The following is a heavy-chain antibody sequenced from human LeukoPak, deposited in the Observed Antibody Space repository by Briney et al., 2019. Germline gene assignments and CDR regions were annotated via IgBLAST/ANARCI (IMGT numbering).Heavy chain of an antibody. J-gene: IGHJ3*02. CDR1: GGSFSGYY. CDR3: AREPHSIAADGDAAFDI. Sequence: SSETLSLTCAVYGGSFSGYYWSWIRQPPGKGLEWIGEINHSGSTNYNPSLKSRVTISVDTSKNQFSLKLSSVTAADTAVYYCAREPHSIAADGDAAFDIWGQGTMVTVSS. CDR2: INHSGST. V-gene: IGHV4-34*01. D-gene: IGHD6-13*01.